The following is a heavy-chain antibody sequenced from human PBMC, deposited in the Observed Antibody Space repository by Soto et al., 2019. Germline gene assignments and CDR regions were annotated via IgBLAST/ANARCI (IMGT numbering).Heavy chain of an antibody. CDR2: INSDGSST. CDR1: GFTFSSYW. Sequence: GGSLRLSCAASGFTFSSYWMHWVRQAPGKGLVWVSRINSDGSSTSYADSVKGRITISRDNAKNTLYQQMKSLRTEDTAVYYCARGNYYYYYYMDVWGKGTTVTVSS. J-gene: IGHJ6*03. V-gene: IGHV3-74*01. CDR3: ARGNYYYYYYMDV.